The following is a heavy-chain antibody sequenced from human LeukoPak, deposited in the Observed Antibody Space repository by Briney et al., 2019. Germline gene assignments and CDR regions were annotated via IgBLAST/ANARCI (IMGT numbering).Heavy chain of an antibody. D-gene: IGHD3-22*01. V-gene: IGHV7-4-1*02. Sequence: ASVKVSCNASGYTFTSYAMNWVRQAPGQGLEWMGWINTNTGNPTYAQGFTGRFVFSLDTSVSTAYLQISSLKAEDTAVYYCARDGYYDSSGYYYPYYFDYWGQGTLVTVSS. CDR1: GYTFTSYA. J-gene: IGHJ4*02. CDR2: INTNTGNP. CDR3: ARDGYYDSSGYYYPYYFDY.